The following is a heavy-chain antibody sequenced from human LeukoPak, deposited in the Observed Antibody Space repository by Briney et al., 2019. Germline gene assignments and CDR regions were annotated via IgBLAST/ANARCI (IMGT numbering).Heavy chain of an antibody. V-gene: IGHV4-39*01. CDR2: VYYSTNT. CDR1: GXSISSSSDY. CDR3: ARHSRSAYSGYENAFDI. J-gene: IGHJ3*02. D-gene: IGHD5-12*01. Sequence: SETLSLTCTVSGXSISSSSDYCDWIRQPPGRGLEWIQKVYYSTNTYYNPSLKSRVTISVDTSKNQFSLKLSSVIAADTAIYYCARHSRSAYSGYENAFDIWGQGTVVTVSS.